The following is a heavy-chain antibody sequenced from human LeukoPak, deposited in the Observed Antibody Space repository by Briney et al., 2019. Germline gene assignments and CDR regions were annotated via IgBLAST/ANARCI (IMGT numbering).Heavy chain of an antibody. CDR2: IIPIFGTA. Sequence: SVKVSCKASGGTFSSYAISWVRQAPGQGLEWMGGIIPIFGTANYAQKFQGRVTITADESTSTAYMELSSLRSGDTAVYFCARVTHTELSTWFDPWGQGTLVTVSS. CDR1: GGTFSSYA. V-gene: IGHV1-69*01. J-gene: IGHJ5*02. D-gene: IGHD5-18*01. CDR3: ARVTHTELSTWFDP.